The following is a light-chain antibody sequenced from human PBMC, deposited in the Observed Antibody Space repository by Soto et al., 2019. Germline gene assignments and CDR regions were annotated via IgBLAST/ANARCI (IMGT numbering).Light chain of an antibody. CDR1: QYINTR. Sequence: EIVLTQSPATLSSFPGDRSTRSSMASQYINTRLAWYQHRPGQSRRLLIYQTYISAAFIPARFSASGSGTDFTITISSLQSEDFAVYYCQQYYDWPITFGQGTRLDI. J-gene: IGKJ5*01. V-gene: IGKV3D-15*01. CDR3: QQYYDWPIT. CDR2: QTY.